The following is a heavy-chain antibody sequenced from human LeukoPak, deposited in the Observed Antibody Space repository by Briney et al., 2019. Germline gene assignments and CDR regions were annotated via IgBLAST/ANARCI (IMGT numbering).Heavy chain of an antibody. D-gene: IGHD2-15*01. CDR2: TSRYTGNT. V-gene: IGHV1-18*01. CDR1: GYTFINYG. Sequence: GAAVKVSCKASGYTFINYGISWVRQAPGQGLEWMGWTSRYTGNTNYALQLQGRVTMTTDTSTSTAYMELRSLRSDDTAVYYCAREGCSGGSCYRNYYYYYYMDVWGKGTTVTISS. J-gene: IGHJ6*03. CDR3: AREGCSGGSCYRNYYYYYYMDV.